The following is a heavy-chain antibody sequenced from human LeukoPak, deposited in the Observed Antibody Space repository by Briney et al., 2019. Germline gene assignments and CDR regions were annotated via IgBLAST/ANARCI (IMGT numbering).Heavy chain of an antibody. D-gene: IGHD6-19*01. Sequence: SETLSLTCIISGASISSSAYYWGWIRQPPGKGLEWIGSIYYSGSTYYNPSLKSRVTISVDTSENQFSLKLSSVTAADTAVYYCARMTSSGWYREDYWGQGTLVTVSS. J-gene: IGHJ4*02. CDR3: ARMTSSGWYREDY. V-gene: IGHV4-39*07. CDR2: IYYSGST. CDR1: GASISSSAYY.